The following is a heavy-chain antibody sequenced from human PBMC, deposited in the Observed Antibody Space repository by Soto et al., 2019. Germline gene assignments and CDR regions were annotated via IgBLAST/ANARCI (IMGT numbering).Heavy chain of an antibody. D-gene: IGHD3-22*01. CDR3: ARDLDGLHDDTSGPFPRPG. CDR1: GGSISSDDYY. Sequence: SETLSLPCTVSGGSISSDDYYWSWIRQAPGRGLEWIGYIHSSGSIYYNPSLKSRATMSIDTAGNQFSLKVSSVTVADTAVYYCARDLDGLHDDTSGPFPRPGWGQGTLVTVSS. V-gene: IGHV4-30-4*01. CDR2: IHSSGSI. J-gene: IGHJ1*01.